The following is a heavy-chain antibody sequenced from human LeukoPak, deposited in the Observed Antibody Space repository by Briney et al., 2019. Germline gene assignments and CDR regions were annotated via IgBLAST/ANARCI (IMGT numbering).Heavy chain of an antibody. CDR2: IYFSGST. CDR3: ARYCSGTGCHGPFDS. D-gene: IGHD2-2*01. Sequence: SETLSLTCSVSGGPIRSGDHYWSWIRQPPGKGLEWIGYIYFSGSTYYNPSLKSRVTIAVDTSTSQFALKLSSVTAADTAIYCCARYCSGTGCHGPFDSWGPGTLVTVSS. V-gene: IGHV4-30-4*01. CDR1: GGPIRSGDHY. J-gene: IGHJ4*02.